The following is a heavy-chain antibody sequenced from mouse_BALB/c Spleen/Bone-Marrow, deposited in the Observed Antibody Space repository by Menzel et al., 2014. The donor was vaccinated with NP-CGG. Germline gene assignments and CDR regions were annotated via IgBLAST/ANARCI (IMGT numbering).Heavy chain of an antibody. CDR1: GYTFTVYC. D-gene: IGHD2-10*02. V-gene: IGHV1-61*01. CDR3: TRKYGKGGDF. J-gene: IGHJ2*01. Sequence: QVHVKQSESELLRPGASVKLSCKASGYTFTVYCMTWAKQRPGQGLQWIGMIDPSDAETDYNQMFMDKATLTVNKSSSTAYMQLSSLTYEDTAAYYCTRKYGKGGDFWGQGTTLTVSS. CDR2: IDPSDAET.